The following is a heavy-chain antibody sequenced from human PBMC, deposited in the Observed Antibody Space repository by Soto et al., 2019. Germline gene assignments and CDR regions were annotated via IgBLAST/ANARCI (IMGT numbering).Heavy chain of an antibody. CDR2: ITPLFGTP. J-gene: IGHJ2*01. CDR1: GGTFSRYA. D-gene: IGHD6-19*01. V-gene: IGHV1-69*12. CDR3: AQTLGLAVSGPGRFDL. Sequence: QVQLVQSGAEVKKPASSVKVSCKASGGTFSRYAISWVRQAPGQGLEWLGGITPLFGTPNYAQSFQGRLTITADESTSTVYMELRSLRSEDTAVYYCAQTLGLAVSGPGRFDLWGRGTLVTVTS.